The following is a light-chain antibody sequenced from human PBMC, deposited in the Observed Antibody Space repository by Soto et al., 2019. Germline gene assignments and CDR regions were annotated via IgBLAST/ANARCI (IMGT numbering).Light chain of an antibody. CDR2: GAS. CDR1: QSVSSSY. V-gene: IGKV3-20*01. CDR3: QQYGSSPWT. J-gene: IGKJ1*01. Sequence: EIVLPQSPGTLSLSQGERATLPCRASQSVSSSYFAWYQQKPGQAPRLLIYGASSRATGIPDRFSGSGSGTDFTLTISRLEPEDFAVYYCQQYGSSPWTFGQGTKVEIK.